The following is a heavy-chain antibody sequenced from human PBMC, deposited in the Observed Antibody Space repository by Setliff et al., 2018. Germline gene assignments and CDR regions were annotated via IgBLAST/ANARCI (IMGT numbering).Heavy chain of an antibody. CDR1: GFTFSNYA. V-gene: IGHV3-21*04. CDR2: ISGSSRYT. Sequence: GGSLRLSCAASGFTFSNYAMSWVRQAPGKGLEWVSAISGSSRYTNYADAVKGRFTISRDNAKNSLYLQMNSLRAEDTAVYYCARGGFGFCSSTTCQWGYYSMDVWGKGTTVTVSS. CDR3: ARGGFGFCSSTTCQWGYYSMDV. J-gene: IGHJ6*03. D-gene: IGHD2-2*03.